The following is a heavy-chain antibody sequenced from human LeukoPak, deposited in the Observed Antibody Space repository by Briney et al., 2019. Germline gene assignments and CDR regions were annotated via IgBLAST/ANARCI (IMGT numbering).Heavy chain of an antibody. CDR2: MNHSGST. V-gene: IGHV4-34*01. CDR1: GGSFSAYY. D-gene: IGHD2-21*01. J-gene: IGHJ6*02. CDR3: ARLFLAAYGMDV. Sequence: SETLSLTCAVYGGSFSAYYWSWIRQSPGKGLEWIGEMNHSGSTNYNPSLKSRVTISVDTSKNQFSLKLGSVTAADTAVYYCARLFLAAYGMDVWGQGTTVTVSS.